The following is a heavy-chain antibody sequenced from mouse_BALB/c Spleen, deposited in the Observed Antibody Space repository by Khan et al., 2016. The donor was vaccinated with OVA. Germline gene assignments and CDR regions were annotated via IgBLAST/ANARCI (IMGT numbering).Heavy chain of an antibody. D-gene: IGHD3-3*01. V-gene: IGHV1-18*01. CDR1: GYTFPEYT. CDR3: ARDAGRY. J-gene: IGHJ4*01. CDR2: INPKNGGT. Sequence: EVQLQESGPELVKPGASVKISCKTSGYTFPEYTVHWVKQSLGKSLDWIGVINPKNGGTAYNQKFKGKATLTEDKSSSTAYMEFRSLTSDDSAVYYCARDAGRYWGQGTSVTVAS.